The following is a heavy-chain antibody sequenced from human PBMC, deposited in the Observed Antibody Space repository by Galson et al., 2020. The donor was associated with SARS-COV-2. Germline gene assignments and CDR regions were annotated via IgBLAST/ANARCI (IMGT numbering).Heavy chain of an antibody. J-gene: IGHJ4*02. V-gene: IGHV4-30-4*01. CDR3: ARDSGDSSGYYAVDY. Sequence: SETLSFTCTVSGGSISSGDYYWSWIRQPPGKGLEWIGYIYYSGSTYYNPSLKSRVTISVDTSKNQFSLKLSSVTAADTAVYYCARDSGDSSGYYAVDYWGQGTLVTVSS. CDR1: GGSISSGDYY. D-gene: IGHD3-22*01. CDR2: IYYSGST.